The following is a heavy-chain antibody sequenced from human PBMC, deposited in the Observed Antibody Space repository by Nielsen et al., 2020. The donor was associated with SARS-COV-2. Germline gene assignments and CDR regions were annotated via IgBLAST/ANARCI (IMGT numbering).Heavy chain of an antibody. CDR1: GFTFSSYA. CDR3: ATRIRDSSGHDLRPLGYYFES. D-gene: IGHD3-22*01. V-gene: IGHV3-23*01. CDR2: VSSSGGTT. Sequence: GESLKISCAVSGFTFSSYAMTWVRQAPGKGLEWVSAVSSSGGTTYYADSVKGRFSISRDNSKSTLYLQMNSLRAEDTAVYYCATRIRDSSGHDLRPLGYYFESWGQGTLVTVSS. J-gene: IGHJ4*02.